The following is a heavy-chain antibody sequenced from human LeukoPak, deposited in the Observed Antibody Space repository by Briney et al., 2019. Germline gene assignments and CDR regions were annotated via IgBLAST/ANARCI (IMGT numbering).Heavy chain of an antibody. V-gene: IGHV4-34*01. CDR3: ARGGWYPESFQH. J-gene: IGHJ1*01. Sequence: SEALSLTCAVYGGSFGGFHMTWIRQFPAKGLEWLGEINHSGNTYYNPSLRSRVTMSLDTSKNQFSLKLRSVTAADTAVYYCARGGWYPESFQHWGQGALVTVSS. D-gene: IGHD6-19*01. CDR1: GGSFGGFH. CDR2: INHSGNT.